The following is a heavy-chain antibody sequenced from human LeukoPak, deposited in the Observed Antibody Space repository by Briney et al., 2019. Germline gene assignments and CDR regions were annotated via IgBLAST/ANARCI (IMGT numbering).Heavy chain of an antibody. CDR3: ARAYSAWYFDY. D-gene: IGHD6-19*01. J-gene: IGHJ4*02. CDR1: GYTYTGYN. V-gene: IGHV1-2*02. Sequence: GASVKVSCKASGYTYTGYNMHWVRQAPGQGLEWMGWINPNSGGTNYAQKFQGRVTMTRDTSISTAYVELSSLTSDDTDVYYCARAYSAWYFDYWGQGTLVTVSS. CDR2: INPNSGGT.